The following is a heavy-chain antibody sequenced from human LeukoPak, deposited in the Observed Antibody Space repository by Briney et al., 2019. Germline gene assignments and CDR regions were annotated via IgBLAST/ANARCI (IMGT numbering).Heavy chain of an antibody. CDR2: IYHSGNT. CDR1: GGSISRGIW. Sequence: PSGTLSLTCAVSGGSISRGIWWSWVRQPPGKGLEWIGEIYHSGNTNYNPSLKSRVTISVDKSKNQFSLRVSSVTAADTAVYYCARGQSWSFDYWGQGTLVTVST. J-gene: IGHJ4*02. D-gene: IGHD2-8*02. V-gene: IGHV4-4*02. CDR3: ARGQSWSFDY.